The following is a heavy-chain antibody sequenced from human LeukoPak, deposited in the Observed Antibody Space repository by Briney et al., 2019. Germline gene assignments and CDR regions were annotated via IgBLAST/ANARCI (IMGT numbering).Heavy chain of an antibody. V-gene: IGHV3-30*04. J-gene: IGHJ4*02. D-gene: IGHD3-22*01. CDR3: ARDKTYYYDSRDYGYFDY. Sequence: PGRSLRLSCAASGFTFSSYAMHWVRQALGKGLEWVAVISYDGSNKYYADSVKGRFTISRDNSKNTLYLQMNSLRAEDTAVYYCARDKTYYYDSRDYGYFDYWGQGTLVTVSS. CDR2: ISYDGSNK. CDR1: GFTFSSYA.